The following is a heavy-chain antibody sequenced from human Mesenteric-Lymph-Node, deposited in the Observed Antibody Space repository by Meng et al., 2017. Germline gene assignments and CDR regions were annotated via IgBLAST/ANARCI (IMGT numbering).Heavy chain of an antibody. D-gene: IGHD6-13*01. CDR3: ARVAAAGNEWFDP. CDR2: IYRSGST. Sequence: LQEAGPGMGNPSGTLSLPCAVSGGSISSSNWWSWVRQPPGKGLEWIGEIYRSGSTNSNPSLKSRVTISVDKSKNQFSLNLSSVTAADTAVYYCARVAAAGNEWFDPWGQGTLVTVSS. J-gene: IGHJ5*02. V-gene: IGHV4-4*02. CDR1: GGSISSSNW.